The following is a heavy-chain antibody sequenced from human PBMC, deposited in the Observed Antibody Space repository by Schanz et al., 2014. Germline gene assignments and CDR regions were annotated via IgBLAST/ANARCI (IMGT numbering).Heavy chain of an antibody. CDR3: DALELHYVLNMFIP. V-gene: IGHV1-46*02. CDR2: ISPSTERT. Sequence: GPEVMEPGASVKVSCKASGYTFNNYYRHWVRQPPVQRPDWLGVISPSTERTTYAPKFQDTVATTKDTSVIKVYIKLCKETAEDTSIKNSDALELHYVLNMFIPRGHG. D-gene: IGHD3-16*01. J-gene: IGHJ4*01. CDR1: GYTFNNYY.